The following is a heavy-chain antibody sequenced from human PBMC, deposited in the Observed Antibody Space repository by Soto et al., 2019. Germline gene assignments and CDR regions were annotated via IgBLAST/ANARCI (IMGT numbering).Heavy chain of an antibody. D-gene: IGHD3-22*01. Sequence: GGSLRLSCAASGFTFRNYNMKWVRQAPGKGLEWVSYISSSSSTIYYADSVKGRFTISRDNAKNSLYLQMNSLRDEDTAVYYCARGAFYYDSSGYPGYWGQGTLVTVSS. CDR1: GFTFRNYN. V-gene: IGHV3-48*02. CDR3: ARGAFYYDSSGYPGY. J-gene: IGHJ4*02. CDR2: ISSSSSTI.